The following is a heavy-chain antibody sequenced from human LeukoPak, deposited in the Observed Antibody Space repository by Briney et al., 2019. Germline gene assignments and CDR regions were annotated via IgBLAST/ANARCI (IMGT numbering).Heavy chain of an antibody. V-gene: IGHV3-7*01. CDR2: IKQDGSEK. CDR3: ARESGGGGSYPIDY. J-gene: IGHJ4*02. Sequence: TGGSLRLSCAASGFTFSSYWMSWVRQAPGKGLEWVANIKQDGSEKYYVDSVKGRFTISRANAKNSLYLQMNSLRAEDTAVYYCARESGGGGSYPIDYWGQGTLVTVSS. D-gene: IGHD2-15*01. CDR1: GFTFSSYW.